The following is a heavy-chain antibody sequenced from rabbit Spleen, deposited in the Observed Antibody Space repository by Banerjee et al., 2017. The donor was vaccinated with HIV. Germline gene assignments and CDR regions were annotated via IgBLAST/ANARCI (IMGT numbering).Heavy chain of an antibody. Sequence: QEQLEESGGDLVKPGASLTLTCIASGVSFSSSAYMCWVRQAPGKGLEWIACIESGSSGFTYFASWAKGRFTISKTSSTTVTLQMTSLTVADTATYFCARDLAAVIGWNFGLWGQGTLVTVS. CDR1: GVSFSSSAY. J-gene: IGHJ3*01. CDR2: IESGSSGFT. V-gene: IGHV1S45*01. CDR3: ARDLAAVIGWNFGL. D-gene: IGHD1-1*01.